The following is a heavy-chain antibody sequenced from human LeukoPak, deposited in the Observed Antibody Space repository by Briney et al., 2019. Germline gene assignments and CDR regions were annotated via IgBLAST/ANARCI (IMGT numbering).Heavy chain of an antibody. Sequence: GGSLRLSCAASGFTFSNYAMTWVRQTPGKGLEWVSVISGGGDYTYYADSVKGRFTISRDNSKNTLYLQMNSLRAEDTAVYYCARQTRYCSSTSCYLWFDPWGQGTLVTVSS. CDR1: GFTFSNYA. J-gene: IGHJ5*02. CDR2: ISGGGDYT. V-gene: IGHV3-23*01. D-gene: IGHD2-2*01. CDR3: ARQTRYCSSTSCYLWFDP.